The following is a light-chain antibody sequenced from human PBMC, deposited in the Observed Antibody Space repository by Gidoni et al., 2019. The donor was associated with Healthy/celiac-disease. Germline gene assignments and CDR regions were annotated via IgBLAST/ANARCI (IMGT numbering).Light chain of an antibody. CDR2: DAS. CDR1: QDISNY. V-gene: IGKV1-33*01. CDR3: QQYDNLIT. J-gene: IGKJ5*01. Sequence: DIQMTQSPSSLSASVGDRVTINCQASQDISNYLNWYQKKPGKAPKLLIYDASNLETGVPSRFSGSGSGTDFTFTISSLQPEDIATYYGQQYDNLITFGQGTRLEIK.